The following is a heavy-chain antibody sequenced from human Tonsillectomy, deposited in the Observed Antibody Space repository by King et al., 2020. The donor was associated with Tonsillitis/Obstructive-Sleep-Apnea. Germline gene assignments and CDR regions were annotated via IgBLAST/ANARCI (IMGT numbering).Heavy chain of an antibody. J-gene: IGHJ5*02. V-gene: IGHV4-4*02. Sequence: VQLQESGPGLVKPSGTLSLTCAVSGGSSSSSNWWCWVRQPPGKGLEWIGELSYSGSTNYNPSLTSRVTISVDKSKNQFSLNLTAVTAADTAVYYCAREWEHLRWFDPWGQGTLVTVSS. CDR1: GGSSSSSNW. D-gene: IGHD1-26*01. CDR2: LSYSGST. CDR3: AREWEHLRWFDP.